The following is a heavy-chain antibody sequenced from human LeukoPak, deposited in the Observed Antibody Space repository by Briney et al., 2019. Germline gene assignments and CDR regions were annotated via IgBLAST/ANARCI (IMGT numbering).Heavy chain of an antibody. V-gene: IGHV4-30-4*08. CDR1: GGSISSGDYY. Sequence: SQTLSLTCTVSGGSISSGDYYWSWIRQPPGKGLEWIGYIYYSGSTYYNPSLKSRVTISVDTSKNQFSLKLSSVTAADTAVYYCARYTFGGYYFDYWAREPWSPSPQ. D-gene: IGHD3-16*01. J-gene: IGHJ4*02. CDR2: IYYSGST. CDR3: ARYTFGGYYFDY.